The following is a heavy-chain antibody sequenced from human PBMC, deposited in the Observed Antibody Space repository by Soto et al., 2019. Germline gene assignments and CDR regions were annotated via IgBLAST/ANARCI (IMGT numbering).Heavy chain of an antibody. J-gene: IGHJ5*02. CDR3: AAPFAAEMVS. CDR2: INSDGSRT. V-gene: IGHV3-74*01. D-gene: IGHD2-8*01. CDR1: GFTFNNYW. Sequence: EVQLVESGGGLVQPGGSLRLSCTASGFTFNNYWMHWVRQAPGKGLEWVSHINSDGSRTTYADSVKGRFTISRDNAKNKVFLQMNSLRVEDTAVYYCAAPFAAEMVSWGQGTLVTVSS.